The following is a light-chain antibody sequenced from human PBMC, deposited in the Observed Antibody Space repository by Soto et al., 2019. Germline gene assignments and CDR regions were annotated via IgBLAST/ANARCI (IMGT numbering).Light chain of an antibody. CDR1: SSNIGSNT. Sequence: SVLTQPPSASGTPGQRGTISCSGSSSNIGSNTVNWYQHLPGTAPKLLIYTNNQRPSGVPDRFSGCKSGTSASLAISGLNSEDEADYYCLVWDDRLNGRIFGPGIKLTGL. J-gene: IGLJ1*01. CDR2: TNN. CDR3: LVWDDRLNGRI. V-gene: IGLV1-44*01.